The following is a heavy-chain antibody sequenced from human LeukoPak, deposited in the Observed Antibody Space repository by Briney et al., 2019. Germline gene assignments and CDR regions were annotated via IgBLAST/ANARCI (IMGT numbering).Heavy chain of an antibody. CDR1: GFTFSSYG. CDR3: AKDNYYGSSAVIDY. CDR2: LSHDGNNE. D-gene: IGHD3-22*01. V-gene: IGHV3-30*18. Sequence: PGGSLRLSCAASGFTFSSYGMHWVRQAPGKGLEWVAALSHDGNNEFYADSVKGRFTISRDNSKSTLYPQMNSLRAGDTATFYCAKDNYYGSSAVIDYWGQGALVTVSS. J-gene: IGHJ4*02.